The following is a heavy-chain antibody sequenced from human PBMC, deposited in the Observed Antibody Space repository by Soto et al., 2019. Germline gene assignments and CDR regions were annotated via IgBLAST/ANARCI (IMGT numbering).Heavy chain of an antibody. CDR1: GGSISSYY. Sequence: SETLSLTCTVSGGSISSYYWSWIRQPPGKGLEWIGYIYYSGSTNYNPSLKSRVSISVDMSKNQFSLKLTSVTAADTAVYYCARSRDYGDRFDYWGQGTLVTVSS. V-gene: IGHV4-59*01. CDR2: IYYSGST. J-gene: IGHJ4*02. D-gene: IGHD4-17*01. CDR3: ARSRDYGDRFDY.